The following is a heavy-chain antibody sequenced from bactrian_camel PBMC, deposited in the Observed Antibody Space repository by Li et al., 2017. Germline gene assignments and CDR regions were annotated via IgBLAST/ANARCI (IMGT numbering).Heavy chain of an antibody. Sequence: VEAGGGLVQPGVSLRLSCAASGFTFSSYYMSWVRQAPEKGLAWVCSIYTGGGSTYYADSVKGRFTISRDTAKNTFSLQLDSLQTEDTAVYFCAAAIAVQALGVSFHYWGQGTQVTVS. CDR3: AAAIAVQALGVSFHY. J-gene: IGHJ4*01. CDR2: IYTGGGST. CDR1: GFTFSSYY. D-gene: IGHD3*01. V-gene: IGHV3S29*01.